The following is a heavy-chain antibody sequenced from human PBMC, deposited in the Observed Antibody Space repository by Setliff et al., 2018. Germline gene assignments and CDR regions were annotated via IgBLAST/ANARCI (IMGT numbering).Heavy chain of an antibody. V-gene: IGHV4-39*01. CDR1: GGSISSSSYY. D-gene: IGHD6-6*01. Sequence: SATLSLTCTVSGGSISSSSYYWGWIRQPPGKGLEWIGSIYYSGSTYYNPSLKSRVTISVDTSKNQFSLKLSSVTAADTAVYYCASCLAARRGGWFDPWGQGTLVTVSS. CDR2: IYYSGST. CDR3: ASCLAARRGGWFDP. J-gene: IGHJ5*02.